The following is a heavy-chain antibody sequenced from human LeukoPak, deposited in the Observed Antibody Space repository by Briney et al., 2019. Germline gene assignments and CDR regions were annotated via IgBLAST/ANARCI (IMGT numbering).Heavy chain of an antibody. CDR2: ISYDGSNK. J-gene: IGHJ6*02. CDR1: GFTFSSYG. CDR3: AKDSYYYYGMDV. V-gene: IGHV3-30*18. Sequence: QTGGSLRLSCAASGFTFSSYGMHWVRQALGKGLEWVAVISYDGSNKYYADSVKGRFTISRDNSKNTLYLQMNSLRAEDTAVYYCAKDSYYYYGMDVWGQGTTVTVSS.